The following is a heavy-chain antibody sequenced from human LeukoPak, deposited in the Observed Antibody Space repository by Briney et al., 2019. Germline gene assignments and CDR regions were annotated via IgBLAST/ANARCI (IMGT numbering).Heavy chain of an antibody. CDR3: ARVQTTYYYDSSGPWDY. CDR1: GFTFSSYW. Sequence: PGGSLRLSCAASGFTFSSYWMHWVRQAPGKGLVWVSRINSDGSSTSYADSVKGRFTISRDNAKNTLYLQMNSLRAEDTAVYYCARVQTTYYYDSSGPWDYWGQGTLVTVSS. CDR2: INSDGSST. D-gene: IGHD3-22*01. V-gene: IGHV3-74*01. J-gene: IGHJ4*02.